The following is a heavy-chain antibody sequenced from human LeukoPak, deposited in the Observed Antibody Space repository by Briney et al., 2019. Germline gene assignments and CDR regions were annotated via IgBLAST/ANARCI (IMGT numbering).Heavy chain of an antibody. Sequence: GGSLRLSCAASGFTVSSNYMSWVRQAPGKGLEWVSVIYSGGSTYYADSVKGRFTISRDNTKNTLYLQMNSLRAEDTAVYYCARMLGYYGMDVWGQGTTVTVSS. D-gene: IGHD3-10*02. CDR3: ARMLGYYGMDV. CDR1: GFTVSSNY. V-gene: IGHV3-53*01. J-gene: IGHJ6*02. CDR2: IYSGGST.